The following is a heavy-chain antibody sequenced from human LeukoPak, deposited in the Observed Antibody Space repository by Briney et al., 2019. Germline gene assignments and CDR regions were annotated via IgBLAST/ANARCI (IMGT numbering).Heavy chain of an antibody. J-gene: IGHJ4*02. Sequence: GGSLRLSCAASGFTFSSYSMNWVRQAPGKGLEWVSSISSSSYIYYADSVKGRFTISRDNAKNSLYLQMNSLRAEDTAVYYCARGGREYYFDYWGQGTLVTVSS. CDR3: ARGGREYYFDY. CDR2: ISSSSYI. D-gene: IGHD5-24*01. V-gene: IGHV3-21*01. CDR1: GFTFSSYS.